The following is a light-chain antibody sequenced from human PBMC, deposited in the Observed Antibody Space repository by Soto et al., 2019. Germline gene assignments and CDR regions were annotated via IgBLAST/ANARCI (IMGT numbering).Light chain of an antibody. CDR3: LHTYSFPRT. V-gene: IGKV1-12*01. Sequence: DIQLTQSPSSVSASVGDRVTLTCRASQGIGDRLAWYQQKPGKVPQLLIYFASTLGSGVPSRFSGSGSGTDFILTINTLQADDFATYYCLHTYSFPRTFGQGTKVDI. CDR1: QGIGDR. J-gene: IGKJ1*01. CDR2: FAS.